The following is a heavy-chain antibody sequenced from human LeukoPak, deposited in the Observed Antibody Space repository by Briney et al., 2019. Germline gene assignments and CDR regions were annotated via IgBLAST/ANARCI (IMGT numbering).Heavy chain of an antibody. Sequence: SETLSLTRAVYGGSFSGYYWNWIRQPPGKGLEWIGEIKYSGSTKDNPSLKSRVTLSVDTSKNQVSLKLSPVTATDTAVYYCVYCSSITCDRDRLWDWGQGALVTVSS. V-gene: IGHV4-34*01. CDR3: VYCSSITCDRDRLWD. CDR2: IKYSGST. D-gene: IGHD2-2*01. CDR1: GGSFSGYY. J-gene: IGHJ4*02.